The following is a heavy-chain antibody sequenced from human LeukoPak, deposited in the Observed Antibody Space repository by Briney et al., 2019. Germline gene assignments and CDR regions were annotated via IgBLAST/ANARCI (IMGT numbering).Heavy chain of an antibody. V-gene: IGHV3-30*02. CDR3: AKDGTIFGVTYLDS. CDR2: IPYDGRNH. D-gene: IGHD3-3*01. Sequence: GGSLRLSCAASGFTFSSYGMHWVRQAPGKGLEWVAFIPYDGRNHYFADSVKGRFTISRDISKNTLHLQMNSLRTEDTAVYYCAKDGTIFGVTYLDSWGQGTLVTVSS. J-gene: IGHJ4*02. CDR1: GFTFSSYG.